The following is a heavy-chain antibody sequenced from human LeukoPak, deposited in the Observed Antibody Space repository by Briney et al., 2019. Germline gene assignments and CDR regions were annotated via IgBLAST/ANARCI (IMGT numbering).Heavy chain of an antibody. J-gene: IGHJ5*02. V-gene: IGHV3-21*04. CDR1: GFTSSSYS. CDR2: ISSSSSYI. CDR3: AKGTGKSTLNWFDP. D-gene: IGHD1-14*01. Sequence: GGSLRLSCAASGFTSSSYSMNWVRQAPGKGLEWVSSISSSSSYIYYADSVKGRFTIFRDNSKYSLYLQMNSLRTEDSALYYCAKGTGKSTLNWFDPWGQGTLVTVSS.